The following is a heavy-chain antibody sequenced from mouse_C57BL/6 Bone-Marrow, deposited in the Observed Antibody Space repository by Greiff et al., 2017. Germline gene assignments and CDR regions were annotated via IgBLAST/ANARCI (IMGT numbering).Heavy chain of an antibody. D-gene: IGHD1-1*01. CDR2: IDPSDSYT. Sequence: VQLQQPGAELVMPGASVKLSCKASGYTFTSYWMHWVKQRPGQGLEWIGEIDPSDSYTNYNQKFKGKSTLTVDKSSSTAYMQLSSLTSEDSAVYYCARTTTVVAGDDWGQGTTLTVDS. J-gene: IGHJ2*01. V-gene: IGHV1-69*01. CDR1: GYTFTSYW. CDR3: ARTTTVVAGDD.